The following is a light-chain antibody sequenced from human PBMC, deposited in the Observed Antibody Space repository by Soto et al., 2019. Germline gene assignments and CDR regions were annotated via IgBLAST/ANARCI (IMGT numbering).Light chain of an antibody. CDR1: QSVSNY. CDR3: QQRSNWPRFT. J-gene: IGKJ2*01. CDR2: DAS. V-gene: IGKV3-11*01. Sequence: EIMLTQSPATLSLSPGERATLSCRASQSVSNYLAWYQQKPGQAPRLLIYDASNRATGIPARFSGSGSGTDFTLTISSLEPEDFAVYYCQQRSNWPRFTFGQGTKVEIK.